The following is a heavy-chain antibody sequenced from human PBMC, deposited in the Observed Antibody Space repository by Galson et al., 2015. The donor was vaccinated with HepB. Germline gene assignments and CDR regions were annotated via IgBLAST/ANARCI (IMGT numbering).Heavy chain of an antibody. CDR1: GFTFSSYA. D-gene: IGHD3-16*01. Sequence: SLRLSCAASGFTFSSYAMHWVRQAPGKGLEWVAVISYDGSNKYYADSVKGRFTISRDNSKNTLYLQMNSLRAEDTAVYYCARDLYHDYVWGSLDYWGQGTLVTVSS. J-gene: IGHJ4*02. CDR3: ARDLYHDYVWGSLDY. CDR2: ISYDGSNK. V-gene: IGHV3-30*04.